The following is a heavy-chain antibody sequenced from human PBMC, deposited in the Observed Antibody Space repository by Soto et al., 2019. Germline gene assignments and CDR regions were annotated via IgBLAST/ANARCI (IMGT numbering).Heavy chain of an antibody. CDR2: ISAHNGNT. CDR3: ARGRYGDY. Sequence: QVHLVQSGAEVKQPGASVKVSCKGSRYGFTTYGITWVRQAPGQGLEWMAWISAHNGNTNYAQKLQGRVTVTRDTSTSIAYMELRSLRSDDTAVYYCARGRYGDYWGQGALVTVSS. CDR1: RYGFTTYG. D-gene: IGHD1-1*01. V-gene: IGHV1-18*01. J-gene: IGHJ4*02.